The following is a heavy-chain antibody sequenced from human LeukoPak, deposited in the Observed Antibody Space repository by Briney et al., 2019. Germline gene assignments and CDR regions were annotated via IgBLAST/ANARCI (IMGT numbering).Heavy chain of an antibody. D-gene: IGHD3-22*01. J-gene: IGHJ4*02. Sequence: ASVNVSCKASGYTFTRYDINWVRQATGQGLEWMGWMNPNSGNTGYAQKFQGRVTMTRNTSISTAYMELSSLRSEDTAVYYCARMDYDSSGYTYWGQGTLVTVSS. CDR1: GYTFTRYD. CDR2: MNPNSGNT. V-gene: IGHV1-8*01. CDR3: ARMDYDSSGYTY.